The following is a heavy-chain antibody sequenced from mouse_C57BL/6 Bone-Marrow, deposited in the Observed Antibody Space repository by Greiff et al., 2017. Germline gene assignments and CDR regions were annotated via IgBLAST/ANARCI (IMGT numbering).Heavy chain of an antibody. Sequence: VQLQQSGAELARPGASVKMSCKASGYTFTSYTMHWVKQRPGQGLEWIGYINPSSGYTTYNQKFQGKATLTAEKSSSTAYMQLSSLTSEDSAVYDCASPYYGNYAWFAYWGQWTLVTVSA. CDR1: GYTFTSYT. CDR2: INPSSGYT. CDR3: ASPYYGNYAWFAY. V-gene: IGHV1-4*01. D-gene: IGHD2-10*01. J-gene: IGHJ3*01.